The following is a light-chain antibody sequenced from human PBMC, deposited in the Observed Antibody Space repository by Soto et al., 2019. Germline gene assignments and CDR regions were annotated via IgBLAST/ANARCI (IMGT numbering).Light chain of an antibody. CDR3: AAWDDSLSGWV. CDR1: SSNIGSNY. Sequence: QSVLTQPPSASGTPGQRVTISCSGSSSNIGSNYVYWYQQLPGTAPKLLIYRNNQRPSVVPDRFSGSKSGTSASPAISGLRSEDEADYYCAAWDDSLSGWVFGGGTKLTVL. CDR2: RNN. J-gene: IGLJ3*02. V-gene: IGLV1-47*01.